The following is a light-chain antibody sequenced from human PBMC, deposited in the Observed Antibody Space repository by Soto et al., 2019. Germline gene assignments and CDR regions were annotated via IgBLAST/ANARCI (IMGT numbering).Light chain of an antibody. J-gene: IGKJ2*01. V-gene: IGKV3D-15*01. CDR3: HQYHDWPPST. CDR2: AAS. CDR1: QSVRKD. Sequence: IVMTQSPATLSASLRERVTLSCRASQSVRKDLAWYHQKPGQAPRLLIYAASARATGVPDRFSGSGAGTDFTLIISSLQSNDFGVYYCHQYHDWPPSTFGQGTSLEI.